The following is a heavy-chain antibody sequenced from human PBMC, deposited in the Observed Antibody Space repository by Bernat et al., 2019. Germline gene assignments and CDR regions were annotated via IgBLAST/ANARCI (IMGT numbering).Heavy chain of an antibody. CDR1: GGSIGEYYN. J-gene: IGHJ4*02. D-gene: IGHD2-15*01. V-gene: IGHV4-39*07. CDR2: IYGVSVTT. CDR3: AREVAAKGFDV. Sequence: QVQLQESGPGLLKPSETLSLTCSVSGGSIGEYYNWNWVRQPPGKGLEWIGNIYGVSVTTNYNSSLKSRVSISKDTSKNQVFLTLRSVTTADAAFYFCAREVAAKGFDVWGPGVHVTVSS.